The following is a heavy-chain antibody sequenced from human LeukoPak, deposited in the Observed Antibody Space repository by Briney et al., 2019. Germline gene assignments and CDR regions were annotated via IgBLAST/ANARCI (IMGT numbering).Heavy chain of an antibody. Sequence: SQTLSLTCTVSGGSISSGSYYWSWIRQPAGKGLECIGRIYTSGSTNYNPSLKSRVTISVDTSKNQFSLKLSSVTAADTAVYFCARGPDYYDTSGQFDPWGQGTLVTVSS. CDR3: ARGPDYYDTSGQFDP. V-gene: IGHV4-61*02. J-gene: IGHJ5*02. D-gene: IGHD3-22*01. CDR1: GGSISSGSYY. CDR2: IYTSGST.